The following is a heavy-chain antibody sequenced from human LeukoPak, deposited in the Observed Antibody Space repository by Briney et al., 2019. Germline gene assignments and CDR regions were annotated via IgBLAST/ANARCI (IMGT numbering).Heavy chain of an antibody. J-gene: IGHJ5*02. D-gene: IGHD2-8*01. Sequence: ASVKVSCKASGGTFSSYAISWVRQAPGQGLEWMGGIIPIFGTANYAQKFQGRVTITTDESTSTAYMELSSLRSEDTAVYYCARGLGYCTNGVCPLGKYNWFDTWGQGTLVTVSS. CDR2: IIPIFGTA. CDR1: GGTFSSYA. V-gene: IGHV1-69*05. CDR3: ARGLGYCTNGVCPLGKYNWFDT.